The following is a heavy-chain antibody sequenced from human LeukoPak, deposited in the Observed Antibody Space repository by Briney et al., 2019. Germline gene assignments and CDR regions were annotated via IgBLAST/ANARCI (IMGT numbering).Heavy chain of an antibody. V-gene: IGHV3-23*01. Sequence: GGSLSLSCAASGFTFNRYGMSWVRQAPGKGLEWVSAISGSGGTSYYADSVKGRFTISRDNAKNSLYLQMNSLRAEDTALYYCARDPPLWIRDYYFDYWGQGTLVTVSS. D-gene: IGHD3-10*01. CDR1: GFTFNRYG. CDR3: ARDPPLWIRDYYFDY. CDR2: ISGSGGTS. J-gene: IGHJ4*02.